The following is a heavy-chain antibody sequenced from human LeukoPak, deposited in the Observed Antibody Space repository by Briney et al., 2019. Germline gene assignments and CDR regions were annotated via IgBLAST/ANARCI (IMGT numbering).Heavy chain of an antibody. CDR1: GGSISSYY. D-gene: IGHD3-16*01. J-gene: IGHJ4*02. CDR3: ARGANYVYFDY. V-gene: IGHV4-59*08. CDR2: IYYSGST. Sequence: SETLSLTCTVSGGSISSYYWSWIQQPPGKGLEWIGYIYYSGSTNYNPSLKSRVTISVDTSKNQFSLKLSSVTAADTAVYYCARGANYVYFDYWGQGTLVTVSS.